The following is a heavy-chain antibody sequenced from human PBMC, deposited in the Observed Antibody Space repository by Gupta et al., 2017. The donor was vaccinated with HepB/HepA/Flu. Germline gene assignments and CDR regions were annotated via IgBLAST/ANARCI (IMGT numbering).Heavy chain of an antibody. CDR1: GASITNSNYY. Sequence: QLHLQESGPGLVKPSETLSLTCTVSGASITNSNYYWGWIRQPPGKGLEWIGSIFYSGKTYYSPSLTSQAIISVDTSKNQFSLELTSVTDTDTAMYYCARQVSPFTWGWFDPWGQGMLVTVPS. CDR3: ARQVSPFTWGWFDP. D-gene: IGHD1-26*01. V-gene: IGHV4-39*01. CDR2: IFYSGKT. J-gene: IGHJ5*02.